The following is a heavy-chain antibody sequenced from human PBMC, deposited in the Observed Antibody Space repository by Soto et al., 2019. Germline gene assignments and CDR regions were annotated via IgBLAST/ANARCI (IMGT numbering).Heavy chain of an antibody. Sequence: SETLSLTCTVSGASITSVDYYWSWIRQSPGTGLEWIGYIYYRGTSYYNPSLKSRVSMSVDTSENQFSLKLQSVTAADTAVYYCAGALGILAGYYRPWGQGTLVTVS. J-gene: IGHJ5*01. D-gene: IGHD3-9*01. V-gene: IGHV4-30-4*01. CDR1: GASITSVDYY. CDR2: IYYRGTS. CDR3: AGALGILAGYYRP.